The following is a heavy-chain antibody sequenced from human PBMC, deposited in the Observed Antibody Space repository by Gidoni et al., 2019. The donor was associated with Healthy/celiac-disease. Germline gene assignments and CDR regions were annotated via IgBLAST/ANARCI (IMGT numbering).Heavy chain of an antibody. CDR1: GYTFTGYY. Sequence: QVQLVQSGAEVKNPGASVMDSCKASGYTFTGYYMHCVRQAHGQGLEWMGWISPNSGGTNDAQKFQGWVTMTRDTSISTAYMELSRLRSDDTAVYYCAREDLSGSYYRFDPWGQGTLVTVSS. J-gene: IGHJ5*02. CDR3: AREDLSGSYYRFDP. D-gene: IGHD1-26*01. V-gene: IGHV1-2*04. CDR2: ISPNSGGT.